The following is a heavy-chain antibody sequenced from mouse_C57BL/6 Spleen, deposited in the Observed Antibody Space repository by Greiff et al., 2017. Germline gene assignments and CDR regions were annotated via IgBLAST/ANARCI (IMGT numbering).Heavy chain of an antibody. V-gene: IGHV1-26*01. CDR1: GYTFTDYY. J-gene: IGHJ4*01. CDR2: INPNNGGT. CDR3: ARHLLRGMDY. D-gene: IGHD1-1*01. Sequence: EVQLQQSGPELVKPGASVKISCKASGYTFTDYYMNWVKQSHGKSLEWIGDINPNNGGTSYNQKFKGKATLTVDKSSSTAYMELRSLTSEVSAVYYCARHLLRGMDYWGQGTSVTVSS.